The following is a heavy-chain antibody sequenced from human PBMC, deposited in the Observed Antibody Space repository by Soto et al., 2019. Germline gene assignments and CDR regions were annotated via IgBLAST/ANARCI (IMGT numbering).Heavy chain of an antibody. CDR2: INAGNGNT. J-gene: IGHJ4*01. CDR1: GYTFTSYA. D-gene: IGHD5-12*01. Sequence: ASVKVSCKASGYTFTSYAIHWVRQAPGQRLEWMGWINAGNGNTKYSQKFQGRVIITRDTSAGTAYMELRSLRSEDTAVYYCATPIVAFYWGQGTLVTVAS. V-gene: IGHV1-3*01. CDR3: ATPIVAFY.